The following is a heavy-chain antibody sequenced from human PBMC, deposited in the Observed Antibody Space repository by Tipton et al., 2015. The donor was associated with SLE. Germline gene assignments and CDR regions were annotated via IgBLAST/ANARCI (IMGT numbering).Heavy chain of an antibody. CDR3: ACMLDY. V-gene: IGHV4-34*01. CDR1: GGSFSGYY. D-gene: IGHD2-8*01. Sequence: LRLSCAVYGGSFSGYYWSWIRQPPGKGLEWIGEISHSGSTNYNPSLKSRVTISVDTSKNQFSLKLSSVTAADMAVYYCACMLDYWGQGTLVTVSS. J-gene: IGHJ4*02. CDR2: ISHSGST.